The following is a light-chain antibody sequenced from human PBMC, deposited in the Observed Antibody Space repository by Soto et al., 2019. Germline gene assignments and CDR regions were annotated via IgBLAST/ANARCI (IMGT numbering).Light chain of an antibody. Sequence: EIVMPQSPATLSVSPGERATLSCGASQSVSSNLAWYQQKPGQAPRLLIYGASTRATGIPARFSGSGSGTEFTLTISSLQSEDFVVYYCQQYNNLRTFGQGTKVDIK. V-gene: IGKV3-15*01. CDR2: GAS. J-gene: IGKJ1*01. CDR1: QSVSSN. CDR3: QQYNNLRT.